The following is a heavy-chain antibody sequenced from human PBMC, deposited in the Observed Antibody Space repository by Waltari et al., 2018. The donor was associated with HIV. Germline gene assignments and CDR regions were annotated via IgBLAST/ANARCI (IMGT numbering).Heavy chain of an antibody. J-gene: IGHJ5*02. V-gene: IGHV3-30-3*01. CDR3: VRDRSLKT. Sequence: QVQLVEYGGGVVQPGRSLRLVCEASGFTFSKYAMQGVRQGPGKGLEWVADISFDGSNKYYADSGKCRLTISRDNSKNTLHLQMNSLRAEDTAVYYCVRDRSLKTWGQGTLVTVSS. CDR1: GFTFSKYA. CDR2: ISFDGSNK. D-gene: IGHD3-16*02.